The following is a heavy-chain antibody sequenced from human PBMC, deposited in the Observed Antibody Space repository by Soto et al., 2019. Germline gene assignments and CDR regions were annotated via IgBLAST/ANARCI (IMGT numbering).Heavy chain of an antibody. V-gene: IGHV1-8*01. CDR2: MNTNSGNT. CDR3: ARLAAAGFLDAFDI. Sequence: QVQLVQSGAEVKKPGASVKVSCKASGYTFTSYDINWVRQATGQGLEWMGWMNTNSGNTGDAQKYQGRVTMTRNTSISTSYMELSSLRYEDTAEYYCARLAAAGFLDAFDIWGQGTMVTVSS. J-gene: IGHJ3*02. D-gene: IGHD6-13*01. CDR1: GYTFTSYD.